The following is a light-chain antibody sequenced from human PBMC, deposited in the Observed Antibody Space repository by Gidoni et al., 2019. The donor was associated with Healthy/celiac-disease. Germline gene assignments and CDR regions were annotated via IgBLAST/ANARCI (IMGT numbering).Light chain of an antibody. CDR1: SSDVGGYHY. Sequence: QSALTQPASVSGSPGQSITISCTGTSSDVGGYHYVSWYQQHPGKAPKLMIYDVSNRPSGVSNRFSGSKSGNTASLTIPGLQAEDEADYYCSSYTSSSTLYVFGTGTKVTVL. CDR3: SSYTSSSTLYV. CDR2: DVS. V-gene: IGLV2-14*03. J-gene: IGLJ1*01.